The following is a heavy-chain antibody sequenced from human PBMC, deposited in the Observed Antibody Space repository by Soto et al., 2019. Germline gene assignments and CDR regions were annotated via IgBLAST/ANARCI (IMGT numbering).Heavy chain of an antibody. D-gene: IGHD4-4*01. J-gene: IGHJ4*02. CDR3: SKDNLNSIYEYYFDA. V-gene: IGHV3-9*01. Sequence: EVQLVESGGGLVQPGRSLRLSCVASGFSFENYAMHWVRQAPGKGLEWVSGISWNRGTIGYADSVKGRFTISRDNAKNSLSLQMNSLRAEYSALSFCSKDNLNSIYEYYFDALGQGTQVTVSS. CDR2: ISWNRGTI. CDR1: GFSFENYA.